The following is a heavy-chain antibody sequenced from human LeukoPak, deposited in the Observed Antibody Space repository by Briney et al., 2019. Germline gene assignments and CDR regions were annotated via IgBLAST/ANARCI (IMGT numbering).Heavy chain of an antibody. J-gene: IGHJ6*03. CDR2: ISSSSSYI. CDR3: ASTPEGNWNYLAYYYYMDV. D-gene: IGHD1-7*01. Sequence: GGSLRLSCAASGFTFSSYSMNWVRQAPGKGLEWVSSISSSSSYIYYADSVKGRFTISRDNAKNSLYLQMNSLRAEDTAVYYCASTPEGNWNYLAYYYYMDVWGKGTTVTVSS. V-gene: IGHV3-21*01. CDR1: GFTFSSYS.